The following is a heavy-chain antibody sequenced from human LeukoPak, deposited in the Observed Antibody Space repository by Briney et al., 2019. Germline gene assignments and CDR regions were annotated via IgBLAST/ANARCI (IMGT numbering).Heavy chain of an antibody. D-gene: IGHD3-16*01. CDR2: IYSGGST. Sequence: GGSLRLSCAASGFTFSTSGMHWVRQAPGKGLEWVSVIYSGGSTYYADSVKGRFTISKDNSKNTLYLQMNSLRAEDTAVYYCTTLVYYYYYMDVWGKGTTVTISS. J-gene: IGHJ6*03. CDR3: TTLVYYYYYMDV. CDR1: GFTFSTSG. V-gene: IGHV3-NL1*01.